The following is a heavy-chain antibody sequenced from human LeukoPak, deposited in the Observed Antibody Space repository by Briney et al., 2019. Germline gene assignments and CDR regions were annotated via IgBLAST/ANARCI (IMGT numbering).Heavy chain of an antibody. CDR2: ISYDGSNK. D-gene: IGHD2-8*01. Sequence: GGSLRLSCAASGFTFSSYAMHWVRQAPGKGLEWVAVISYDGSNKYYADSVKGRFTISRDNSKNTLYLQMNSLRAEDTAFYYCAREGPRNMLPYWGQGTLVTASS. CDR1: GFTFSSYA. V-gene: IGHV3-30-3*01. J-gene: IGHJ4*02. CDR3: AREGPRNMLPY.